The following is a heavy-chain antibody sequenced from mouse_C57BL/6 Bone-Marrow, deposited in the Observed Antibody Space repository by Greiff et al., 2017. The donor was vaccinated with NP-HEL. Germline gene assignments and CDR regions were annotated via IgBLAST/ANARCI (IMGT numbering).Heavy chain of an antibody. Sequence: QVQLQQSGAELVRPGASVTLSCKASGYTFTDYEMHWVKQTPVHGLEWIGAIDPETGGTASNQKFKGKAILTADKSSSTAYMELRSLTSEDSAVYDCTRWQNLGAQAEYYFDYWGQGTTLTVSS. J-gene: IGHJ2*01. D-gene: IGHD3-2*02. CDR1: GYTFTDYE. CDR3: TRWQNLGAQAEYYFDY. CDR2: IDPETGGT. V-gene: IGHV1-15*01.